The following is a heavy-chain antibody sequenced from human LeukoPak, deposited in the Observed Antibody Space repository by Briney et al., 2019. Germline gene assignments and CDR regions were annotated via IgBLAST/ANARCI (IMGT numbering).Heavy chain of an antibody. CDR1: GYSFTSYW. CDR3: ARRGYYDSSGSPPPDY. Sequence: GESLKISCKGSGYSFTSYWIGCVRQMSGKGLEWMGITYPGDSDTRYSPSFQGQVTSSAAKSIITAYLQWSSLKASDTAMYYCARRGYYDSSGSPPPDYWGQGTLVTVSS. D-gene: IGHD3-22*01. V-gene: IGHV5-51*01. J-gene: IGHJ4*02. CDR2: TYPGDSDT.